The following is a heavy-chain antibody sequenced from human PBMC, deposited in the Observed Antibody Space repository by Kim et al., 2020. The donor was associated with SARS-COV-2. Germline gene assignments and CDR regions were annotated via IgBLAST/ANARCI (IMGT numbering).Heavy chain of an antibody. CDR3: ARTPNYYDSSGYLGY. V-gene: IGHV4-30-4*01. J-gene: IGHJ4*02. D-gene: IGHD3-22*01. CDR1: GGSISSGDYY. Sequence: SETLSLTCTVSGGSISSGDYYWSWIRQPPGKGLEWIGYIYYSGSTYYNPSLKSRVTISVDTSKNQFSLKLSSVTAADTAVYYCARTPNYYDSSGYLGYWGQGTLVTVSS. CDR2: IYYSGST.